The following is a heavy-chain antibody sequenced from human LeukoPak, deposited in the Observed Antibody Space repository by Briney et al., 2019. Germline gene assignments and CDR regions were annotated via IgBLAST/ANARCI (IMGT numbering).Heavy chain of an antibody. CDR1: GFSFSSYW. CDR3: ARAHHNYYGGCYDH. Sequence: GESLRLSCVASGFSFSSYWMYWVRHAPGKGLVVVYRINGDGSTTHYADSVKGRFTISRDNAKNTLYQQMNSLRAEDTAVYYCARAHHNYYGGCYDHWGRGTLVTVSS. CDR2: INGDGSTT. V-gene: IGHV3-74*01. D-gene: IGHD4-23*01. J-gene: IGHJ4*02.